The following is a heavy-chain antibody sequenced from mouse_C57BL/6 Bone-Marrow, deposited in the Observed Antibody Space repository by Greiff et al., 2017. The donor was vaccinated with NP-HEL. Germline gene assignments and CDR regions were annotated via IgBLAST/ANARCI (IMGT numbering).Heavy chain of an antibody. CDR3: ARREAYNWVPSWFAY. D-gene: IGHD4-1*01. J-gene: IGHJ3*01. CDR1: GYTFTSYW. CDR2: INPSNGGT. V-gene: IGHV1-53*01. Sequence: QVQLQQSGTELVKPGASVKLSCKASGYTFTSYWMHWVKQRPGQGLEWIGNINPSNGGTNYNEKFKSKATLTVDKSSSTAYMQLSSLTSEDSAVYYCARREAYNWVPSWFAYWGQGTLVTVSA.